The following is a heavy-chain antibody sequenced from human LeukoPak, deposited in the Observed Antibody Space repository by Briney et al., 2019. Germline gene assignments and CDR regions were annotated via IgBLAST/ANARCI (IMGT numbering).Heavy chain of an antibody. D-gene: IGHD2-2*01. Sequence: SETLSLTCTVSGGSISSSSCYWGWVRQPPGRGREWIRSIYYSGSTYYNPSLKSRVTMSVHTSKNQFSLKLSSVTAADTAVYYCARHHRYCSSTSCWDGPTNWFDPWGQGTLVTVSS. CDR2: IYYSGST. CDR3: ARHHRYCSSTSCWDGPTNWFDP. J-gene: IGHJ5*02. CDR1: GGSISSSSCY. V-gene: IGHV4-39*01.